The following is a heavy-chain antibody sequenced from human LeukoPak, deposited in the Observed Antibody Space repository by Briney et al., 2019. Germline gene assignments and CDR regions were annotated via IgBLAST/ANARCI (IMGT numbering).Heavy chain of an antibody. V-gene: IGHV1-18*01. D-gene: IGHD4-11*01. Sequence: ASVKVSCKASGYIFRNYAAVWVRQAPGQGLEWMGWISTHHTTTAYAQKFQDRVIMTVDTSTNTGYMELRNLRSDDTAVYYCARAWDYSPRGRFDYWGQGTLVSVSS. J-gene: IGHJ4*02. CDR3: ARAWDYSPRGRFDY. CDR2: ISTHHTTT. CDR1: GYIFRNYA.